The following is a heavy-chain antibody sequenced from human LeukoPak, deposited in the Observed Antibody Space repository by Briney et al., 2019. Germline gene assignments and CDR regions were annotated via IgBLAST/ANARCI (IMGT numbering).Heavy chain of an antibody. Sequence: GGSLRLSCAVTGITLSNYGMSWVRQAPGKGLEWVAGISDRGSRTNYADSVKGRFTISTDHPENTLYLEMNSLRAEDTAVYFCAKRGVVTRVILVGFHKEAYYFDSWGQGALVTVSS. CDR2: ISDRGSRT. J-gene: IGHJ4*02. CDR1: GITLSNYG. V-gene: IGHV3-23*01. CDR3: AKRGVVTRVILVGFHKEAYYFDS. D-gene: IGHD3-22*01.